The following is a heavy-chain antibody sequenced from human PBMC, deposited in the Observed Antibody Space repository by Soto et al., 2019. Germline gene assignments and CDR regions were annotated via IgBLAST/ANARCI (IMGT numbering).Heavy chain of an antibody. CDR3: VRMGFSGGGYLSYYYYGMDI. V-gene: IGHV3-64*01. CDR1: GFTFSSYA. CDR2: ISSNGGST. J-gene: IGHJ6*02. Sequence: QPGGSLRLSCAASGFTFSSYAMHWVRQAPGKGLEYVSAISSNGGSTYYANSVKGRFTISRDNSKNTLYLQMGSLRAEDMAVYYCVRMGFSGGGYLSYYYYGMDIWGQGTTVTVSS. D-gene: IGHD5-12*01.